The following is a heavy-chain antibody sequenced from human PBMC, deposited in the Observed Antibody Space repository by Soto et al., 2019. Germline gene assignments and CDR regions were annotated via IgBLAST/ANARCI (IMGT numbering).Heavy chain of an antibody. CDR1: GYTFTGYY. CDR2: INPNSGGT. CDR3: AREVSDSNGSAYFDY. V-gene: IGHV1-2*02. D-gene: IGHD2-15*01. Sequence: ASVKVSCKASGYTFTGYYMHWVRQAPGQGLEWMGWINPNSGGTNYAQKFQGRVTMTRDTSISTAYMELGRLRSDDTAVYYCAREVSDSNGSAYFDYWGQGTLVTVSS. J-gene: IGHJ4*02.